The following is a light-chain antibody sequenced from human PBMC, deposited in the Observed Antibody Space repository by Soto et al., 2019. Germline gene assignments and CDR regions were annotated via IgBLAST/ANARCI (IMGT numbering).Light chain of an antibody. CDR3: AAWDSSLSGGV. CDR1: SSNVGKNY. CDR2: END. Sequence: QSLLTQPPSVSAAPGQNVTISCSGSSSNVGKNYVSWYQHLPETAPKVLIYENDKRPSGIPDRFSGSKSGTSATLGITGLQTGDEGDYYCAAWDSSLSGGVFGGGTKLTVL. J-gene: IGLJ3*02. V-gene: IGLV1-51*01.